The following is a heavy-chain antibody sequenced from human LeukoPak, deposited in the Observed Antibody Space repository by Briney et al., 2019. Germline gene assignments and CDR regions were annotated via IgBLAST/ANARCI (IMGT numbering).Heavy chain of an antibody. J-gene: IGHJ6*02. CDR3: ARVSWFGELLVYYYYGMDV. CDR1: GYTFTSYG. CDR2: ISAYNGNT. D-gene: IGHD3-10*01. Sequence: ASVKLSCKASGYTFTSYGISWVRQAPGQGLEWMVWISAYNGNTNYAQKLPGRVTMTTDTSTSTAYMELRSLRSDDTAVYYCARVSWFGELLVYYYYGMDVWGQGTTVTVSS. V-gene: IGHV1-18*01.